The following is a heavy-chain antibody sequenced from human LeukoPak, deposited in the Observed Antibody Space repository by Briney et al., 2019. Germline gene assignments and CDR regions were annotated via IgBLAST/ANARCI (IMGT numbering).Heavy chain of an antibody. CDR1: GFPFSSYW. D-gene: IGHD5-24*01. CDR3: PGVGYIDEGLAY. CDR2: IKQDGSKK. V-gene: IGHV3-7*04. Sequence: GGSLRLSCVASGFPFSSYWMTWVRQAPGKGLEWVANIKQDGSKKSYVDSVKGRFTISRDNAKNSLYLQMNSLRAEDTAIYYCPGVGYIDEGLAYWGQGPLVTVSS. J-gene: IGHJ4*02.